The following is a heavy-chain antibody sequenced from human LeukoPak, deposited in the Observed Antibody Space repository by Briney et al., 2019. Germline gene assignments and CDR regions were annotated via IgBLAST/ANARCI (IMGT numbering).Heavy chain of an antibody. V-gene: IGHV3-30*18. CDR3: AKVSERLATVSNFDY. D-gene: IGHD4-17*01. J-gene: IGHJ4*02. CDR1: GFTFSSYR. CDR2: ISYDGSNK. Sequence: GRSLTLSCAASGFTFSSYRMHWVRQAPGKGLAWVAVISYDGSNKYYADSVKGRITISRDNSKNTLYLQMNSLRAEDTAVYYCAKVSERLATVSNFDYWGQGTLVTVSS.